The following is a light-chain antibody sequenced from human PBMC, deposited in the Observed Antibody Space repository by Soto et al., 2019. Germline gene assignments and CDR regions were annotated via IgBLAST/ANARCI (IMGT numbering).Light chain of an antibody. CDR2: DAS. J-gene: IGKJ1*01. CDR1: QSVGSY. Sequence: EIVLTQSPATLSLSPGEGATLSCRASQSVGSYLAWYQQRPGQAPRLLIYDASNRATGIPARFSGSASGTDFTLTISSLEPEDFAVYYCQQRSNWPPGRTFGQGSKVDIK. V-gene: IGKV3-11*01. CDR3: QQRSNWPPGRT.